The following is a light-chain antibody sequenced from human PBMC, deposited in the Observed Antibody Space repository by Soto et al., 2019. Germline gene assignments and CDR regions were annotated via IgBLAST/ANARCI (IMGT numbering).Light chain of an antibody. CDR2: KVS. Sequence: DIQMIQSRSTRFASVGDRALRTCWASQNIGSWVAWYQQQPGKGPKFLINKVSNLESGVPSRISGSGSGTEFTLTISSLQPDDFATYYCLQFNTFPWTFGQGTKVDIK. CDR3: LQFNTFPWT. J-gene: IGKJ1*01. CDR1: QNIGSW. V-gene: IGKV1-5*03.